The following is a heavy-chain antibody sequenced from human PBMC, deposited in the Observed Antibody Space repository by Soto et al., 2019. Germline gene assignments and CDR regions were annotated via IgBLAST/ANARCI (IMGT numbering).Heavy chain of an antibody. CDR3: AHLDGDSGWFVPGQH. D-gene: IGHD6-19*01. J-gene: IGHJ1*01. CDR1: GFSLSTSGVG. CDR2: IYWDDDK. V-gene: IGHV2-5*02. Sequence: QITLKESGPTLVKPTQTLTLTCTFSGFSLSTSGVGVGWIRQPPGKALECLALIYWDDDKRYSPSLKSRLTIXXDXAXXQVVLTMTNMDPVDTATYYCAHLDGDSGWFVPGQHWGQGTLVTVSS.